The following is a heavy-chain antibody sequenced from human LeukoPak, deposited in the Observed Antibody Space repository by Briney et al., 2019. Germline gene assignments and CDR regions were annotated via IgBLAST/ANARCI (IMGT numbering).Heavy chain of an antibody. Sequence: GGSLRLSCAASGFTFSRDWMSWVRQAPGKGREWVANIKQEGREKYYVDSVKGRFTIFRDNAKNSVYLQMNSLRAEDTAVYYCARFGYSHGYGWGGGYYYYYMDVWGKGTTVTVSS. CDR2: IKQEGREK. D-gene: IGHD5-18*01. CDR3: ARFGYSHGYGWGGGYYYYYMDV. CDR1: GFTFSRDW. V-gene: IGHV3-7*01. J-gene: IGHJ6*03.